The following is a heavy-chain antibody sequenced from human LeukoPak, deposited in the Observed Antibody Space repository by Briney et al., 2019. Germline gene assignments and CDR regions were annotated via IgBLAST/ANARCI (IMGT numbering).Heavy chain of an antibody. V-gene: IGHV4-31*03. Sequence: SQTLSLTCTVSGGSISSGGFYWSWIRQHPGKGLEWIGYISYSGTTYYNPSLKSRVAISVDTSKNLFSLKLSSVTAADTAVYYCANYGSGSYRFDPWGQGTLVTVSS. CDR1: GGSISSGGFY. CDR2: ISYSGTT. J-gene: IGHJ5*02. D-gene: IGHD3-10*01. CDR3: ANYGSGSYRFDP.